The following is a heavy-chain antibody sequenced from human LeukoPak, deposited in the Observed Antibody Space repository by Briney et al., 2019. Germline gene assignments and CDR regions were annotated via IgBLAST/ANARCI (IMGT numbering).Heavy chain of an antibody. CDR2: ISGSGGST. CDR3: AKDPLVSSQEYFDY. Sequence: PGRSLRLSCAASGFTFTTYAMSGVRPAPGKRRERVSAISGSGGSTYYAESVKGRFTISRDNSKNTLYLQMNSLRAEDTAVYYCAKDPLVSSQEYFDYWGQGTLVTVSS. V-gene: IGHV3-23*01. D-gene: IGHD2-2*01. CDR1: GFTFTTYA. J-gene: IGHJ4*02.